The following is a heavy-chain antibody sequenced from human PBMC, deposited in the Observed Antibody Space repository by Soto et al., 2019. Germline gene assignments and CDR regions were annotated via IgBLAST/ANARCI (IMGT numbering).Heavy chain of an antibody. V-gene: IGHV4-34*01. J-gene: IGHJ3*02. D-gene: IGHD3-10*01. CDR2: INNSGST. CDR1: GGSFSGYY. Sequence: QVQLQQWGAGLLKPSETLSLTCAVYGGSFSGYYWSWIRQPPGKGLEWIGEINNSGSTNYNPSLKSRVTISVDTSKNQFSLKLSSVTAADTAVYYCARGLGITGTTGDYYGSGSYRAFDIWGQGTMVTVSS. CDR3: ARGLGITGTTGDYYGSGSYRAFDI.